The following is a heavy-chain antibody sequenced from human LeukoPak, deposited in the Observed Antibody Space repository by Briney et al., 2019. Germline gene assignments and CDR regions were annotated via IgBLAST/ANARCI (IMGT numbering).Heavy chain of an antibody. Sequence: SETLSLTCTVSGGSISSSTYFWGWIRQPPGKGLEWIGTIYYSGSTYYNPPLKSRVTISVDTSKNQFSLKLSSVTAADTAVYYCATSYYYGSGSPGFLWGQGTLVTVSS. D-gene: IGHD3-10*01. V-gene: IGHV4-39*07. CDR3: ATSYYYGSGSPGFL. CDR1: GGSISSSTYF. J-gene: IGHJ4*02. CDR2: IYYSGST.